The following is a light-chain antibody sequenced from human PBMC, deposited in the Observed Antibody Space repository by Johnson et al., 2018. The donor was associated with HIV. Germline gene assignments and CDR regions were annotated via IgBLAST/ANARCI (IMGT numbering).Light chain of an antibody. J-gene: IGLJ1*01. CDR2: DNN. Sequence: QSVLTQPPSVSAAPGQKVTISCSGSSSNIGNNYVSWYQQLPGTAPKLLIYDNNKRPSGIPDRFSGSKSGTSATLAITGLQTGGEADYYCGTWDSSLSAGLYVVVTGTKVTVL. CDR1: SSNIGNNY. CDR3: GTWDSSLSAGLYV. V-gene: IGLV1-51*01.